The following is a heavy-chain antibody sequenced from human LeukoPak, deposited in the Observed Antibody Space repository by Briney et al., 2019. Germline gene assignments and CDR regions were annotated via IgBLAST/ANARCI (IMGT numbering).Heavy chain of an antibody. V-gene: IGHV1-69*05. J-gene: IGHJ4*02. CDR2: IIPIFGTA. D-gene: IGHD3-10*01. Sequence: SVKVSCKASGGTFSSYAISWVRQAPGQGLEWMGRIIPIFGTANYAQKCQGRVTITTDESTSTAYMELSSLRSEDTAVYYCAREGVRTTDFDYWGQGTLVTVSS. CDR3: AREGVRTTDFDY. CDR1: GGTFSSYA.